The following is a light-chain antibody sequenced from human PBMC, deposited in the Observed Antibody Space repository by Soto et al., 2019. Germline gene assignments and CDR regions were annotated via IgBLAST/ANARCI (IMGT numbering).Light chain of an antibody. CDR2: EIT. V-gene: IGLV2-23*02. J-gene: IGLJ3*02. CDR3: CSYAGSSTFV. CDR1: SSDVGSYNL. Sequence: QSVLTQPASVSGSPGQSITISCTGTSSDVGSYNLVSWYRQLPGKAPKLMIYEITKRPSGVSNRFSGPKSGNTASLTISGLQAEDEADYHCCSYAGSSTFVFGGGTKLTVL.